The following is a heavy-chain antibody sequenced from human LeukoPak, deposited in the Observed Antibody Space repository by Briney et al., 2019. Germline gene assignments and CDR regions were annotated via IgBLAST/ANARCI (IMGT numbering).Heavy chain of an antibody. CDR1: GFTFRDFS. CDR2: ISGSGGST. Sequence: GGSLRLSCVASGFTFRDFSMSWVRQAPGKGLEWVSIISGSGGSTYYADSVKGRFTISRDNSKNTLYLQMNSLRAEDTAVYYCAKFPLRFLEWAAYYADYWGQGTLVTVSS. V-gene: IGHV3-23*01. CDR3: AKFPLRFLEWAAYYADY. J-gene: IGHJ4*02. D-gene: IGHD3-3*01.